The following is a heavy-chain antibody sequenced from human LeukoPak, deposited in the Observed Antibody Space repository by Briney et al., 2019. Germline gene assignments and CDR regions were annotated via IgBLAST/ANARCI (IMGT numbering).Heavy chain of an antibody. CDR2: IYPGDSDT. CDR1: GYSFTSHW. Sequence: GESLKISCKGSGYSFTSHWIGWVRQMPGKGLEWMGIIYPGDSDTRYSPSFQGQVTISADKSISTAYLQWSSLKASDTAMYYCARHSGGNSLRYGMDVWGQGTTVTVSS. D-gene: IGHD4-23*01. J-gene: IGHJ6*02. CDR3: ARHSGGNSLRYGMDV. V-gene: IGHV5-51*01.